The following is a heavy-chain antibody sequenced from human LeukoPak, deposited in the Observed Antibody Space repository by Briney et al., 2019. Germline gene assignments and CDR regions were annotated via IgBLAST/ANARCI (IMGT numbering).Heavy chain of an antibody. CDR1: GGTFSSYA. D-gene: IGHD2-2*01. CDR2: VSPIFGTA. J-gene: IGHJ2*01. CDR3: ARAPPGGPQLLQNWYFDL. Sequence: SVKVSCKASGGTFSSYAISWVRQAPGQGIEWRGGVSPIFGTANYAQKFQGRVTITADESTSTAYMELSSLRSEDTAVYYCARAPPGGPQLLQNWYFDLWGRGTLVTVSS. V-gene: IGHV1-69*13.